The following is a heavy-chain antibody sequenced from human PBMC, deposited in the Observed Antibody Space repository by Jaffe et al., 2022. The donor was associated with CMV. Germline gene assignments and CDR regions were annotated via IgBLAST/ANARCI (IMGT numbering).Heavy chain of an antibody. V-gene: IGHV4-59*08. CDR2: LDFSANT. CDR3: ARQAPVVRGVLSRFEREPHDYYYYMDV. CDR1: GGSLSDYY. J-gene: IGHJ6*03. D-gene: IGHD3-10*01. Sequence: QVQLQESGPGLVKPSETLSLTCSVSGGSLSDYYWSWIRQSPGKGLEWIGYLDFSANTNYNPSLQSRVSISVGPSRNQFSLKVYSVTAADTAVYYCARQAPVVRGVLSRFEREPHDYYYYMDVWGKGTTVIVSS.